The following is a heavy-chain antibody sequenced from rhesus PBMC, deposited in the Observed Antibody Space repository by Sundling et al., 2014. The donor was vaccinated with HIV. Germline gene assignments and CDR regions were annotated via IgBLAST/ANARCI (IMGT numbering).Heavy chain of an antibody. CDR1: GGSVSDTYR. CDR2: FHGTTSDT. CDR3: ARASYDRGYSTVWYFDV. V-gene: IGHV4S10*01. J-gene: IGHJ2*01. Sequence: QVQLQESGPRSGEDFGDPCPLNCAVSGGSVSDTYRWTWIRQSPGKGLEWIGYFHGTTSDTDFNPSLKRRVTISKDTSQNQFSLKLTSVTAADTAIYYCARASYDRGYSTVWYFDVWGPGTPIIISS. D-gene: IGHD3-28*01.